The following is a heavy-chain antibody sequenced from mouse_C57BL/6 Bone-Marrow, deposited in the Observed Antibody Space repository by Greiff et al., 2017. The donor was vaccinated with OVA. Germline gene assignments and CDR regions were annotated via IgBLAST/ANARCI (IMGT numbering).Heavy chain of an antibody. CDR3: TVGDSLFAY. J-gene: IGHJ3*01. CDR1: GYTFTDYE. D-gene: IGHD6-1*01. CDR2: IDPETGGT. V-gene: IGHV1-15*01. Sequence: VQLVESGAELVRPGASVTLSCKASGYTFTDYEMHWVKQTPVHGLEWIGAIDPETGGTAYNQKFKGKAILTADKSSSTAYMELRSLTSEDSAVYYCTVGDSLFAYWGQGTLVTVSA.